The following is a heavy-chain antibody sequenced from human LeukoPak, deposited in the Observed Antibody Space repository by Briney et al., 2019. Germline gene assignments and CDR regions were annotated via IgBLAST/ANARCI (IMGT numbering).Heavy chain of an antibody. D-gene: IGHD1-20*01. V-gene: IGHV1-2*02. J-gene: IGHJ6*03. CDR3: ARDLAITANPSLYYYYMDV. Sequence: GASVKVSCKASGYTFSGYYMHWVRQAPGQGLEWMGWINPNRGGTNYAQKFQGRVTMTRDTSISTAYMELSRLRSDDTAVYYCARDLAITANPSLYYYYMDVWGKGTTVTVSS. CDR2: INPNRGGT. CDR1: GYTFSGYY.